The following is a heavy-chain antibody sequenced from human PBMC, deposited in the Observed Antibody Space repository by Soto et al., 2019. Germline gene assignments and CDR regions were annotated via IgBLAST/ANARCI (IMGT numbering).Heavy chain of an antibody. Sequence: QVQLQESGPGLVKPSGTLSLTCAVSGGSISSSNWWSWVRQPPGKGLEWIGEIYHSGSTNYNPSLTSRFTISVDKSKNRFSLKLSSVTAADTAVYYCAREGMAVAGFDYWGQGTLVTVSS. D-gene: IGHD6-19*01. J-gene: IGHJ4*02. V-gene: IGHV4-4*02. CDR1: GGSISSSNW. CDR2: IYHSGST. CDR3: AREGMAVAGFDY.